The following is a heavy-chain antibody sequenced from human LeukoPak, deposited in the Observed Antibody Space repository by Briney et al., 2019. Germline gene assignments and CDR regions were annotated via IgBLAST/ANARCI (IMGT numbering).Heavy chain of an antibody. Sequence: SVKVSYKASGYTFTGYYMHWVRQAPGQGLEWMEWINPNSGGTDYAQKFQGRVTMTRDTSISTAYMELSRLRSDDTAVYYCASVSVSWSGYSGFDYWGQGTLVTVSS. CDR2: INPNSGGT. V-gene: IGHV1-2*02. J-gene: IGHJ4*02. D-gene: IGHD3-3*01. CDR3: ASVSVSWSGYSGFDY. CDR1: GYTFTGYY.